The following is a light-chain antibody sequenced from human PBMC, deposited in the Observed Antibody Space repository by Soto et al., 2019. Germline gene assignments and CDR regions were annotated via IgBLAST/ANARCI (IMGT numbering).Light chain of an antibody. CDR1: QSVSSNY. J-gene: IGKJ3*01. CDR3: HQYGLSPPYT. CDR2: GAS. V-gene: IGKV3-20*01. Sequence: IVLPQSPGTLSFSPGERATVSCRASQSVSSNYLAWYQQKPGQAPRLLIYGASTRATGIPDRFSGSGSGTDFTLTISRLEPEDFAVYYCHQYGLSPPYTFGPGTKVDIK.